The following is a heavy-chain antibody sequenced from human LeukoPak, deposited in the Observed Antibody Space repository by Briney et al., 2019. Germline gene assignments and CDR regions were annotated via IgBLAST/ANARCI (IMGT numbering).Heavy chain of an antibody. D-gene: IGHD3-10*01. V-gene: IGHV4-39*01. CDR3: ARHSSGGLTSGFDY. J-gene: IGHJ4*02. CDR1: GGSISSSSYY. CDR2: IYYSRST. Sequence: SETLSLTCTVSGGSISSSSYYWGWIRQPPGKGLEWIGSIYYSRSTYYNPSLKSRVTISVDTSQNQFSLKLSSVTAADTAVYYCARHSSGGLTSGFDYWGQGTLVTVSS.